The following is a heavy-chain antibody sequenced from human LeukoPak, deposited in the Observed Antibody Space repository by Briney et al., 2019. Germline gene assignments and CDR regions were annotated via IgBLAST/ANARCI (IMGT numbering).Heavy chain of an antibody. V-gene: IGHV1-69*04. J-gene: IGHJ6*02. CDR2: IIPILGIA. CDR1: GGTFSSYA. CDR3: ARDQYCSTCYDGGPYYYSYAMDV. Sequence: ASVKVSCKASGGTFSSYAISWVRQAPGQGLEWMGRIIPILGIANYAQKFQGRVTITADKSTSTAYMELSSLRSEDTAVYYCARDQYCSTCYDGGPYYYSYAMDVWGQGTTVTVSS. D-gene: IGHD3-16*01.